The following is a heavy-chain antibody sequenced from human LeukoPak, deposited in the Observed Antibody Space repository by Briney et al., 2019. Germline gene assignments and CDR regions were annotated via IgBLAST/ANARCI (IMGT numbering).Heavy chain of an antibody. J-gene: IGHJ4*02. V-gene: IGHV3-30*18. Sequence: GGSLRLSCAASGFTFRSYGIHWVRQAPGKGLEWVAIISYDGNYKYYADSVKGRFTVSRDNSKTVVYLQMTSLRAEDTAVHYCAKERGAVAAVVDYWGQGTLVTVSS. CDR3: AKERGAVAAVVDY. D-gene: IGHD6-19*01. CDR2: ISYDGNYK. CDR1: GFTFRSYG.